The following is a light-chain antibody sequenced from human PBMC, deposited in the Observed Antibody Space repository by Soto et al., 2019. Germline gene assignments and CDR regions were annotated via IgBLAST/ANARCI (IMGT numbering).Light chain of an antibody. Sequence: QSALTQPASVSGSPGQSITISCTGSSSDVGDYDFVSWYQQHPGKAPKLIIYEVSDRPSGVSNRFSGSKSGNTASLTISGLPAEDDAHYYCSSFTSTSTLVVFGGGTKLTVL. CDR2: EVS. CDR1: SSDVGDYDF. CDR3: SSFTSTSTLVV. V-gene: IGLV2-14*01. J-gene: IGLJ2*01.